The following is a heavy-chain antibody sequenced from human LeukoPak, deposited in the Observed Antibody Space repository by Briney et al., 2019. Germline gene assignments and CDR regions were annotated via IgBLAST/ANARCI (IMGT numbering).Heavy chain of an antibody. D-gene: IGHD6-19*01. J-gene: IGHJ5*02. Sequence: PSETLSLTCAVYGGSFSGYYWSWIRQPPGKGLEWIGEINHSGSTNYNPSLKSRVTISVDTSKNQFSLKLSSVTAADTAVYYCARSLTVAGKSHWFDPWGQGTLVTVSS. V-gene: IGHV4-34*01. CDR2: INHSGST. CDR3: ARSLTVAGKSHWFDP. CDR1: GGSFSGYY.